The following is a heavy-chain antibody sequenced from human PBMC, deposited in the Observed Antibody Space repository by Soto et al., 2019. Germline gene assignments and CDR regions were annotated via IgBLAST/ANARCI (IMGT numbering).Heavy chain of an antibody. J-gene: IGHJ6*02. CDR3: GKDREAVAGINYYHYGMDV. CDR2: ISYDGSNK. V-gene: IGHV3-30*18. Sequence: GGSLRLSCAASGFTFSSYGMHWVRQAPGKGLEWVAVISYDGSNKYYADSVKGRFTISRDNSKNTLYLQMNSLRAEDTAVYYCGKDREAVAGINYYHYGMDVWGQGTTVTVSS. CDR1: GFTFSSYG. D-gene: IGHD6-19*01.